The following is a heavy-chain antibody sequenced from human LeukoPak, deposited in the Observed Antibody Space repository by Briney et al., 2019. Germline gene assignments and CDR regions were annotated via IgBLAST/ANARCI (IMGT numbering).Heavy chain of an antibody. J-gene: IGHJ6*03. CDR1: GFTFSTYE. Sequence: PGGSLRLSCAASGFTFSTYEMNWVRQAPGKGLEWVSYISSSGSTVYYADSVKGRFTISRDNAKNSLYLQMNSLRAEDTAVYYCARRKYCSGGSCPTNYYYYYMDVWGKGTTVTVPS. CDR3: ARRKYCSGGSCPTNYYYYYMDV. CDR2: ISSSGSTV. V-gene: IGHV3-48*03. D-gene: IGHD2-15*01.